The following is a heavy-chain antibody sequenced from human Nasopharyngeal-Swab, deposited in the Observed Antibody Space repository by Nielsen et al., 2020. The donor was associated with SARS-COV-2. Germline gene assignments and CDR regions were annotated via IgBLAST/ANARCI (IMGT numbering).Heavy chain of an antibody. D-gene: IGHD2-15*01. CDR2: ISAYNGNT. J-gene: IGHJ6*02. CDR3: ARDGCSSGSCYSSIGPYYYYYGMDV. Sequence: WVRQAPGQGLEWMGWISAYNGNTNYAQKLQGRVTMTTDTSTSTAYMELRSLRSDDTAVYYCARDGCSSGSCYSSIGPYYYYYGMDVWGQGTTVTVSS. V-gene: IGHV1-18*01.